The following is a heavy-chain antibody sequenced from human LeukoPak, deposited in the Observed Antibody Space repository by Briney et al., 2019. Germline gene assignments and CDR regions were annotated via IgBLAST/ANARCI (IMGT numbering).Heavy chain of an antibody. CDR2: INPNSGGT. Sequence: ASVKVSCKASGYTFTGYYMHWVRQAPGQGLEWMGWINPNSGGTNYAQKFQGRVTMTRDTSISTAYMELSRLRSDDTAVYYCARDGASPERGRKPGGCLNYGGQGTLVTVSS. D-gene: IGHD6-19*01. V-gene: IGHV1-2*02. J-gene: IGHJ4*02. CDR1: GYTFTGYY. CDR3: ARDGASPERGRKPGGCLNY.